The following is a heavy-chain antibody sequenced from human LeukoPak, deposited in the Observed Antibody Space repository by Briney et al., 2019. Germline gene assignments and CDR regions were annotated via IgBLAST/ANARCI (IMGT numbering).Heavy chain of an antibody. V-gene: IGHV1-8*01. CDR3: ASSSSYHYYYYMDV. D-gene: IGHD6-6*01. CDR1: GYTFTSYD. J-gene: IGHJ6*03. CDR2: MNPNSGNT. Sequence: APVKVSCKASGYTFTSYDINWVRQATGQGLEWMGWMNPNSGNTGYAQKFQGRVTMTRNTSISTAYMELSSLRSEDTAVYYCASSSSYHYYYYMDVWGKGTTVTVSS.